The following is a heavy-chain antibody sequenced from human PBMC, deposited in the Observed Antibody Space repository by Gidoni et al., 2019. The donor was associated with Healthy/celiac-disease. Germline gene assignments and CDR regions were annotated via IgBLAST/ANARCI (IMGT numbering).Heavy chain of an antibody. V-gene: IGHV1-2*02. CDR3: ARDWNYCSSTSCNITPYFDY. D-gene: IGHD2-2*01. J-gene: IGHJ4*02. CDR1: GYTFTGYY. CDR2: INPNSGGT. Sequence: QVQLVQSGAEVKKPGASVKVSCTASGYTFTGYYMHWVRQAPGQGLEWMGWINPNSGGTNYAQKFQGRVTMTRDTSISTAYMELSRLRSDDTAVYYCARDWNYCSSTSCNITPYFDYWGQGTLVTVSS.